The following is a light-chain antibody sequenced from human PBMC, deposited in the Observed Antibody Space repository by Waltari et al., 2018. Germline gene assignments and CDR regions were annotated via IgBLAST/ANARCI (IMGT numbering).Light chain of an antibody. Sequence: YPPRPGEAPKRSICAVFERPSGVSNRLSGSKSGNTASLTNSQLQAEDEANYYCDSYAVSISWVFGGGTKLTVL. V-gene: IGLV2-11*03. J-gene: IGLJ3*02. CDR3: DSYAVSISWV. CDR2: AVF.